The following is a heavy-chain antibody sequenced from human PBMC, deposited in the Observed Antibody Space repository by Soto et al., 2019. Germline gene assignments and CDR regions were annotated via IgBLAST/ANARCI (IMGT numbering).Heavy chain of an antibody. D-gene: IGHD3-16*01. V-gene: IGHV4-31*03. CDR3: ARDKDLQPTVWGF. J-gene: IGHJ4*02. CDR2: VYYSGAT. Sequence: SETLSLTCTVSGDSMATGGHYYNCIRQVPGKGLEWIGYVYYSGATHYTPSLRARATISRDTSKNQFSLRLISVTAADTALYYCARDKDLQPTVWGFWGQGIQVTVSS. CDR1: GDSMATGGHY.